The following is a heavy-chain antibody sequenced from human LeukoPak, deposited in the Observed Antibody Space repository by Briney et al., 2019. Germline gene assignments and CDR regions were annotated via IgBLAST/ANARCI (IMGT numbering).Heavy chain of an antibody. D-gene: IGHD2-2*01. CDR3: ARDRSVEVVPPAVWFDP. CDR2: LYSAGNT. V-gene: IGHV3-66*02. J-gene: IGHJ5*02. Sequence: GGSLRLSCAASGFTVSSNYMNWVRQAPGKGLEWVSVLYSAGNTFYADSVKGRFTISRDNSKNTLYLQMNSLRPEDTAVYYCARDRSVEVVPPAVWFDPWGQGTLVTVSS. CDR1: GFTVSSNY.